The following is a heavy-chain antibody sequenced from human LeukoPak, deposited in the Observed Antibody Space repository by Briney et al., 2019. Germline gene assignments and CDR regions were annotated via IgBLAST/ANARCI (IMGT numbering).Heavy chain of an antibody. D-gene: IGHD4-11*01. CDR2: INPNSGGT. V-gene: IGHV1-2*02. CDR1: GYTFTGYY. J-gene: IGHJ6*03. Sequence: GASVTVSCKASGYTFTGYYMHWVRQAPGQGLEWMGWINPNSGGTNYAQKFQGRVTMTRDTSISTAYMELSRLRSDDTAVYYCASRTVTTGYYYYYMDVWGKGTTVTVSS. CDR3: ASRTVTTGYYYYYMDV.